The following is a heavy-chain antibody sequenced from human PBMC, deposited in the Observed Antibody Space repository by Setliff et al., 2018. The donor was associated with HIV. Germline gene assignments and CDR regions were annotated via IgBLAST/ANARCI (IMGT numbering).Heavy chain of an antibody. Sequence: SETLSLTCTVSGGSINSGSYYWSWIRQPAGKGLEWIGRIYTSGSSDNNPSLKSRVTLSVDTSKHQFSLKLSSVTAADTAVYYCARPRSGTYRGHYYYYMDVWGKGTTVTVSS. V-gene: IGHV4-61*02. J-gene: IGHJ6*03. CDR3: ARPRSGTYRGHYYYYMDV. CDR2: IYTSGSS. CDR1: GGSINSGSYY. D-gene: IGHD3-10*01.